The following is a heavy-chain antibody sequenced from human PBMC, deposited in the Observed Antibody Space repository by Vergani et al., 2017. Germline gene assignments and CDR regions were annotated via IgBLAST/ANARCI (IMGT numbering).Heavy chain of an antibody. V-gene: IGHV3-23*01. Sequence: EVQLLESGGGLVQPGGSLRLSCAASGFTFSSYAMSWVRQAPGKGLEWVSDISGSGGSTYYADSVKGRFTIARDNSKNTLYLQMNSLRAEDTAVYYCATKDAPEVVPAALFIWGQGTMVTVSS. CDR2: ISGSGGST. D-gene: IGHD2-2*01. CDR1: GFTFSSYA. CDR3: ATKDAPEVVPAALFI. J-gene: IGHJ3*02.